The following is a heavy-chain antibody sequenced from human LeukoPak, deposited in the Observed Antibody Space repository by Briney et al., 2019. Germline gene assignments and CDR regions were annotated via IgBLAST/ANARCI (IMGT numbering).Heavy chain of an antibody. J-gene: IGHJ4*02. V-gene: IGHV4-38-2*02. CDR2: IYHSGST. D-gene: IGHD5-12*01. Sequence: SETLSLTCTVSGYSISSGYYWGWIRQPPGQGLEWIGSIYHSGSTYYNPSLKSRVTISVDTSKNQFSLKLSSVTAADTAVYYCARHYSGYDLIDYWGQGTLVTVSS. CDR1: GYSISSGYY. CDR3: ARHYSGYDLIDY.